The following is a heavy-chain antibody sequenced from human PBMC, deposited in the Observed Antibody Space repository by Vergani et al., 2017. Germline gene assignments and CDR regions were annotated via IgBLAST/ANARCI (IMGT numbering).Heavy chain of an antibody. CDR1: GFTFSSYS. CDR3: ARDKSKRAPAVMGTYYYYMDV. J-gene: IGHJ6*03. D-gene: IGHD3-16*01. V-gene: IGHV3-33*08. CDR2: IWHDGSNE. Sequence: QLVESGGGLVQPGGSLRLSCAASGFTFSSYSMSWVRQAPGKGLEWVAGIWHDGSNEKYVDSVQGRFTISRDNSKNTLYLEMESLRVEDTAVYFCARDKSKRAPAVMGTYYYYMDVWGKGTKVTVSS.